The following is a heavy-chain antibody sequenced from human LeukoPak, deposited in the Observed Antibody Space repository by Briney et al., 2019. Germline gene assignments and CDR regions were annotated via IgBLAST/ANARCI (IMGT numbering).Heavy chain of an antibody. V-gene: IGHV1-8*02. J-gene: IGHJ6*03. Sequence: ASVKVSCKASGYTFTGYYLHWVRQAPGQGLEWMGWMNPNSGNTGYAQKFQGRVTMTRNTSISTAYMELSSLRSEDTAVYYCARGRGSESYSLYYYYYMDVWGKGTTVTISS. D-gene: IGHD3-10*01. CDR3: ARGRGSESYSLYYYYYMDV. CDR2: MNPNSGNT. CDR1: GYTFTGYY.